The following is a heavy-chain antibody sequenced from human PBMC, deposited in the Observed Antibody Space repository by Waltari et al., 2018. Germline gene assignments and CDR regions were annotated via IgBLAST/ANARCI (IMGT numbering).Heavy chain of an antibody. V-gene: IGHV4-34*01. CDR1: GGSFSGYY. D-gene: IGHD5-18*01. J-gene: IGHJ4*02. CDR3: ASRGIKRWLRPDRDY. CDR2: INQIEET. Sequence: QVQLQQWGAGLLKPSETLSLTCAVYGGSFSGYYWSWIRQPPGKGLELMGEINQIEETNDDPSLKRRDTISGETYKNKFTLELSAVTAADTAVYNCASRGIKRWLRPDRDYWGQGTLVTVSS.